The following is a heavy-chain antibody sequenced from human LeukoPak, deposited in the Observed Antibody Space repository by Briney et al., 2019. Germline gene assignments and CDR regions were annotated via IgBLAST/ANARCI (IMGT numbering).Heavy chain of an antibody. CDR3: ARHAWGGSTGYFDS. J-gene: IGHJ4*02. D-gene: IGHD1-26*01. Sequence: SETLSLTCAVYGVSFDSYYWSWIRQSPVKGLEWIGEVNPTISTDYNPTLKGRVTISVDTSKKQFSLRLTSVTAADTAVYFCARHAWGGSTGYFDSWGQGTLVTVSS. CDR1: GVSFDSYY. V-gene: IGHV4-34*01. CDR2: VNPTIST.